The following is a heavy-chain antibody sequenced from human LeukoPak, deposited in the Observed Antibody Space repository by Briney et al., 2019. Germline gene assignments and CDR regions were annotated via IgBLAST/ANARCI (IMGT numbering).Heavy chain of an antibody. D-gene: IGHD3-10*01. CDR1: GGSISSYY. J-gene: IGHJ3*02. CDR3: ARARFGELLNAFDI. CDR2: IYYSGST. V-gene: IGHV4-59*01. Sequence: SETLSLTCTVSGGSISSYYWGWIRQPPGKGLEWIGYIYYSGSTNYNPSLKSRVTISVDTSKNQFSLKLSSVTAADTAVYYCARARFGELLNAFDIWGQGTMVTVSS.